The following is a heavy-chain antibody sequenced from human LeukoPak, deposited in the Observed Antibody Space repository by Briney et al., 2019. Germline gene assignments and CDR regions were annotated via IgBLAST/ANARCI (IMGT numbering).Heavy chain of an antibody. D-gene: IGHD5-18*01. J-gene: IGHJ4*02. V-gene: IGHV3-7*01. CDR2: IKQDESEK. Sequence: PGGSLRLSCAASGFTFSGYWMSWVRQAPGKGLEWVANIKQDESEKYYVDSVKGRFTISRDNAKNSLYLQMNSLRAEDTAVYYCARDGFVDTSMDNWGQGTLVTVSS. CDR1: GFTFSGYW. CDR3: ARDGFVDTSMDN.